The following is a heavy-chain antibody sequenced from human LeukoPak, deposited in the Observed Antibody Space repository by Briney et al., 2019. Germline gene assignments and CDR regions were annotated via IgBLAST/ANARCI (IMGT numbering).Heavy chain of an antibody. CDR1: GGSISSYY. D-gene: IGHD5-18*01. Sequence: SETLSLTCTVSGGSISSYYWSWIRQPPGKGLEWIGYIYYSGSTNYNPSLKSRVTISVDTSKNQFSLKLSSVTAADTAVYYCAGGYSYGWTTFDYWGQGTLITVSS. CDR2: IYYSGST. CDR3: AGGYSYGWTTFDY. J-gene: IGHJ4*02. V-gene: IGHV4-59*01.